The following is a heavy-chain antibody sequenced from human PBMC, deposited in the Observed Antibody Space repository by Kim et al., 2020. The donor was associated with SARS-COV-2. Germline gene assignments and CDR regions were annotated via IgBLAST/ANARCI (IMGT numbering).Heavy chain of an antibody. D-gene: IGHD6-19*01. CDR1: GFAFSTYA. J-gene: IGHJ3*02. Sequence: GGSLRLSCAASGFAFSTYAMSWVRQAPGKGLEWVSAISGSGGSTYYADSVKGRFTISRDNSKITLYLQMNSLRAEDTAVYYCAKDRWRESSGWYPDSFDIWGQGTMVTVSS. V-gene: IGHV3-23*01. CDR3: AKDRWRESSGWYPDSFDI. CDR2: ISGSGGST.